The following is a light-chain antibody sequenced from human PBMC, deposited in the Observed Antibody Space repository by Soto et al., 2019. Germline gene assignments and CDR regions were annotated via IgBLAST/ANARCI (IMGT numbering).Light chain of an antibody. Sequence: NFMLTQPHSVSESPGKTVTISCTGSSGSIASNYVQWYQQRPGSAPTTVIYEDNQRPSGVPDRFSGSIDSSSNSASLTIPGLKTEDDADYYCQSYDSSNQVVFGGGTQLTVL. CDR2: EDN. CDR1: SGSIASNY. V-gene: IGLV6-57*02. CDR3: QSYDSSNQVV. J-gene: IGLJ2*01.